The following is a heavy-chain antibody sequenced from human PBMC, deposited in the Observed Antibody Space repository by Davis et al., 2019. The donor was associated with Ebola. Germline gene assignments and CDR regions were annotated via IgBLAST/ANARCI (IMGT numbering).Heavy chain of an antibody. V-gene: IGHV1-46*03. Sequence: ASVTVSCKASGYTFTSYYMHWVRQAPGQGLEWMGIINPSGGSTSYAQKFQGRVTMTRDTSTSTVYMELSSLRSEDTAVYYCARGPEDSSSWFADWFDPWGQGTLVTVSS. J-gene: IGHJ5*02. CDR3: ARGPEDSSSWFADWFDP. CDR2: INPSGGST. D-gene: IGHD6-13*01. CDR1: GYTFTSYY.